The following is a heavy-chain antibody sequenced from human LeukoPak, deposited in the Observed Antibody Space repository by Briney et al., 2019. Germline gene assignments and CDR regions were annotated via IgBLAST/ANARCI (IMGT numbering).Heavy chain of an antibody. Sequence: PSETLSLTCTVSGGSISSSSYYWGWIRQPPGKGLEWIGSIYYSGSTYYNPPLKSRVTISVDTSKNQFSLKLSSVTAADTAVYYCARVIGCSGGSCYSGFDYWGQGTLVTVSS. CDR1: GGSISSSSYY. CDR2: IYYSGST. CDR3: ARVIGCSGGSCYSGFDY. J-gene: IGHJ4*02. D-gene: IGHD2-15*01. V-gene: IGHV4-39*07.